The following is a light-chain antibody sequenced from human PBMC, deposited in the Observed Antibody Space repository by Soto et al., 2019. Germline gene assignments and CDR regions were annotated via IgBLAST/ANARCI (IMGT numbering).Light chain of an antibody. Sequence: VLTQSPGSLSLSPGERATVSCRAIQTVTSSYLAWYQQRPGRAPQLLIHDAVKRATGISEKFSGSESRRDYTLTINRLDPEDSAIYYCQQYGDSITFGGGTKVEIK. CDR1: QTVTSSY. V-gene: IGKV3-20*01. CDR2: DAV. CDR3: QQYGDSIT. J-gene: IGKJ4*01.